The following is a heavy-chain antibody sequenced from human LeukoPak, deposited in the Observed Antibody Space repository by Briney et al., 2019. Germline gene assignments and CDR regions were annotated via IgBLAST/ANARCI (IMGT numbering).Heavy chain of an antibody. Sequence: SETLSLTCTVPGASISSHYWSWIRQPPGKGLEWIGYISYSGSTNYNPPLTSRVTISVDTSKNQFSLKMTSVTPADTAVYYCARAGGDITSSQDLDYWGQGTLVTVSS. V-gene: IGHV4-59*11. CDR1: GASISSHY. CDR2: ISYSGST. D-gene: IGHD3-10*01. CDR3: ARAGGDITSSQDLDY. J-gene: IGHJ4*02.